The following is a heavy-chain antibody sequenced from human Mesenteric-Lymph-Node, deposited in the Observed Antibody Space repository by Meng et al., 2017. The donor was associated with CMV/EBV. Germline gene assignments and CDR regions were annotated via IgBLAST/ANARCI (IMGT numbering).Heavy chain of an antibody. CDR1: GGSINTFY. CDR3: AKGFTVRGVTNDY. D-gene: IGHD3-10*01. J-gene: IGHJ4*02. CDR2: VYYTGSA. V-gene: IGHV4-59*01. Sequence: SETLSLTCTVFGGSINTFYWSWIRQPPGKGLEWIGSVYYTGSAKYNPSLKSRVAMSVDTSKNQLSLKLRSLSAADTAVYYCAKGFTVRGVTNDYWGQGTLVTVSS.